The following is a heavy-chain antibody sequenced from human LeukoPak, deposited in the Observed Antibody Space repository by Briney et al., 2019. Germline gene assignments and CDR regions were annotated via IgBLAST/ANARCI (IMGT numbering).Heavy chain of an antibody. V-gene: IGHV3-7*01. D-gene: IGHD3-10*01. CDR3: ARESSGFSISNNCCDP. J-gene: IGHJ5*02. CDR1: GITFSSYW. Sequence: GGSLRLSCAASGITFSSYWMSWVRQAPGKGLEWVANIKKDGSEKYYVDSVKGRFTISRDNAKNSLYLQMNSLRAEDTAVYYCARESSGFSISNNCCDPWGQGTLVTVSS. CDR2: IKKDGSEK.